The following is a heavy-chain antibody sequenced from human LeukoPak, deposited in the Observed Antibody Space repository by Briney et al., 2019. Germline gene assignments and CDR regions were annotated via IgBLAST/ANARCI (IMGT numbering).Heavy chain of an antibody. Sequence: ASVKVSCKASGYTFISYGISWVRQAPGQGLEWMGWISTYNGNTNYALNLQGRVTMTTDTSTSTAYMELSRLRSDGTAVYYCARYGRLGSYDILTGYSPWNPAPSGDGLFDYWGQGTLVTVSS. CDR2: ISTYNGNT. CDR1: GYTFISYG. D-gene: IGHD3-9*01. J-gene: IGHJ4*02. V-gene: IGHV1-18*01. CDR3: ARYGRLGSYDILTGYSPWNPAPSGDGLFDY.